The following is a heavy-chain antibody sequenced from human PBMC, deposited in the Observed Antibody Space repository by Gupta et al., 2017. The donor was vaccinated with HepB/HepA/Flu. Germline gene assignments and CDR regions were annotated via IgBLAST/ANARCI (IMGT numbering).Heavy chain of an antibody. J-gene: IGHJ5*02. Sequence: EVQLVESGGGLVQPGRSLRLSCAASGFTFDDYAMHWVRQAPGKGLEWVSGISWNSGSIGYADSVKGRFTISRDNAKNSLYLQMNSLRAEDTALYYCAKDYGSSWSPNTGPYNWFDPWGQGTLVTVSA. V-gene: IGHV3-9*01. D-gene: IGHD6-13*01. CDR1: GFTFDDYA. CDR3: AKDYGSSWSPNTGPYNWFDP. CDR2: ISWNSGSI.